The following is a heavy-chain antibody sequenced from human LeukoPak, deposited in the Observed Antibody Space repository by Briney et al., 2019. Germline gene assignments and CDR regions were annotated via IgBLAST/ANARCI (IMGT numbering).Heavy chain of an antibody. CDR1: GGSISSYY. CDR3: ARHCSGSGGAFQY. J-gene: IGHJ4*02. CDR2: MDDSGST. D-gene: IGHD6-19*01. V-gene: IGHV4-59*08. Sequence: SETLSLTCTVSGGSISSYYWSWIRQPPGKGLEWIGYMDDSGSTNYNPSLTSRVTISEDTSKNQLSLKLGSVNGEDTAVYYCARHCSGSGGAFQYWGQGTPVTVSS.